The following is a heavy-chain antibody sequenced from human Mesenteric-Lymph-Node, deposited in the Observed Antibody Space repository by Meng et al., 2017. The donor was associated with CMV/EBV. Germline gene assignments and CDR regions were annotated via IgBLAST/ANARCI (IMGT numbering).Heavy chain of an antibody. V-gene: IGHV1-18*01. D-gene: IGHD3-10*01. J-gene: IGHJ4*02. CDR3: ARRGKPYFDY. CDR1: GYTFSTYG. CDR2: ISIYTGNT. Sequence: SGKASGYTFSTYGISWVRQAPGQGLEWMGWISIYTGNTNHAQKFQGRVTMTTDTSTSTAYMELRSLRSDDTAMYYCARRGKPYFDYWGQGTLVTVSS.